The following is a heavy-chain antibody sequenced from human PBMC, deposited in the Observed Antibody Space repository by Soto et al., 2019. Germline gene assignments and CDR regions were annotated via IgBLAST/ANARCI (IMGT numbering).Heavy chain of an antibody. V-gene: IGHV3-23*01. D-gene: IGHD3-22*01. CDR3: AANLYSSCYYYF. Sequence: EVQLLESGGGLVQPGGSLRLSCAASGFTFSSYAMSWVRQAPGKGLEWVSAISGSGGSTYYADSVKGRFTISRDNSKNTLYLQMNSLRAKDTAVYYCAANLYSSCYYYFWGQGTLVTVSS. CDR2: ISGSGGST. CDR1: GFTFSSYA. J-gene: IGHJ4*02.